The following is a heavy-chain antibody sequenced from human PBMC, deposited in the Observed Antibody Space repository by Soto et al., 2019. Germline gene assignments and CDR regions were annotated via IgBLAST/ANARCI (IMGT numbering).Heavy chain of an antibody. CDR1: GFTFSNYC. CDR2: INRDGSEK. V-gene: IGHV3-7*03. J-gene: IGHJ4*02. D-gene: IGHD3-22*01. Sequence: XVSLRLSCVASGFTFSNYCMSWVRQAPGKGLQWVANINRDGSEKYYVDSLKGRFTISRDNAENSLYLEMNTLRAEDTTVYYCARAPDGSGSYYYFDKWGKGTLVTVSA. CDR3: ARAPDGSGSYYYFDK.